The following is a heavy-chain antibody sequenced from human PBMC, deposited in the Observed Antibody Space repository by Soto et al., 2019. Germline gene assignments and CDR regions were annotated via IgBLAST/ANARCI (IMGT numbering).Heavy chain of an antibody. V-gene: IGHV3-53*01. CDR3: AKLPIIRGNALDL. D-gene: IGHD3-10*01. Sequence: DVQLVESGGGLIQPGESLRLSCAAFGLTISGKKYVAWVRQAPGKGLEWVSALYDVDGSFYADSVKGRFTTSRDISRGAVFLQMNFLTAADTAFYYCAKLPIIRGNALDLWGQGTMVTVSS. CDR2: LYDVDGS. CDR1: GLTISGKKY. J-gene: IGHJ3*01.